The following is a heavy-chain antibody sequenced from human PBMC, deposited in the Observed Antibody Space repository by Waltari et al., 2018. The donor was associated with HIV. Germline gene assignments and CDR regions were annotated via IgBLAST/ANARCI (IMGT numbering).Heavy chain of an antibody. J-gene: IGHJ4*02. CDR2: MNPNSGNT. CDR1: GYTFTTYA. D-gene: IGHD5-12*01. CDR3: ARNSVATRYFDY. V-gene: IGHV1-8*01. Sequence: QVQLVQSGAEVKKPGASVKFSCKASGYTFTTYAINWVRQATGQGLEWMGWMNPNSGNTAYAQNFQGRVTMTRNTSISTAYMELSSLRSEDTAVYYCARNSVATRYFDYWGQGTPVTVSS.